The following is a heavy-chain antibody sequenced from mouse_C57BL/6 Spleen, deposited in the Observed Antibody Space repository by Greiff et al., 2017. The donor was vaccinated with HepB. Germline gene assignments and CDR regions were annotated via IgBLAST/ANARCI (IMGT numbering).Heavy chain of an antibody. CDR3: ARLDSSGYVPSY. J-gene: IGHJ3*01. V-gene: IGHV1-63*01. CDR1: GYTFTNYW. Sequence: QVHVKQSGAELVRPGTSVKMSCKASGYTFTNYWIGWAKQRPGHGLEWIGDIYPGGGYTNYNEKFKGKATLTADKSSSTAYMQFSSLTSEDSAIYYCARLDSSGYVPSYWGQGTLVTVSA. D-gene: IGHD3-2*02. CDR2: IYPGGGYT.